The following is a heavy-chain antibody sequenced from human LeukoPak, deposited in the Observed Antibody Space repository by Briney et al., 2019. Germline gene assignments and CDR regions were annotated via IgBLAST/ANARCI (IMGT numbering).Heavy chain of an antibody. J-gene: IGHJ4*02. CDR1: GYTFTGYY. D-gene: IGHD2-2*01. CDR3: ARANALYCSSTSCLFDY. CDR2: INPNSGGT. V-gene: IGHV1-2*02. Sequence: ASVKVSCKASGYTFTGYYIHWVRQAPGQGPEWMAWINPNSGGTYYAQNFHDRITLTRDTSISTAYMELSRLRSDDTAIYYCARANALYCSSTSCLFDYWGRGTLVTVSS.